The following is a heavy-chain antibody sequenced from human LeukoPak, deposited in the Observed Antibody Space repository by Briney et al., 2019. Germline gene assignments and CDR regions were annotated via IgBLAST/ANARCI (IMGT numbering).Heavy chain of an antibody. V-gene: IGHV3-53*05. CDR2: IYKDGST. D-gene: IGHD2-15*01. CDR1: GLTVSSNY. J-gene: IGHJ4*02. Sequence: GGALRLSCPAYGLTVSSNYMTWVRQAPGKGLEWVSVIYKDGSTYYADSVKGRFTISRDNSKNTVYLQMNSLRAEDTAVYYCARGLGYCSGGSCYPFHYWGQGTLVTVSS. CDR3: ARGLGYCSGGSCYPFHY.